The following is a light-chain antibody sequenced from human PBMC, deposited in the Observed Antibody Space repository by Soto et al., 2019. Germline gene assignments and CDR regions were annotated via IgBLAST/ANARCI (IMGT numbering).Light chain of an antibody. J-gene: IGKJ2*01. Sequence: EIVMTQSPATLSVSPGERATLSCRASQSVSSNLAWYQQKRGQAPRLLIYVASTRATGIPARFGGSGSGTEFTLPISSLPSEDSAVYYCQQYDTWPYTFGQGTNLEIK. CDR2: VAS. CDR3: QQYDTWPYT. V-gene: IGKV3-15*01. CDR1: QSVSSN.